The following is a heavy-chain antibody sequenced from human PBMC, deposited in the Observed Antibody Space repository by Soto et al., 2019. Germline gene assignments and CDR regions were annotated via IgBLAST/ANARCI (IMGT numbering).Heavy chain of an antibody. J-gene: IGHJ6*02. CDR2: FDPEDGET. V-gene: IGHV1-24*01. CDR1: GSTITELS. Sequence: ASVKVSCTVSGSTITELSMHWGRQAPGKGLEWMGGFDPEDGETIYAQKFQGRVTMTEDTSTDTAYMELSSLRSEDTAVYYCATVRTVYSSGRRSYYYYGMDVWGQGTTVTVFS. D-gene: IGHD6-19*01. CDR3: ATVRTVYSSGRRSYYYYGMDV.